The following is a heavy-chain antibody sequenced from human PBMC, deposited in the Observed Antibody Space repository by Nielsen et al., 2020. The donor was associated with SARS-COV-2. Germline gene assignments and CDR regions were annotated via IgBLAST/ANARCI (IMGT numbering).Heavy chain of an antibody. CDR2: IYYSGST. Sequence: SETLSLTCTVSGGSISSYHWSWIRQPPGKGLEWIGYIYYSGSTNYNPSLKSRVTISVDTSKNQFSLKLSSVTAADTAVYYCARGVTTVTMRFDYWGQGTLVTVSS. D-gene: IGHD4-17*01. CDR1: GGSISSYH. CDR3: ARGVTTVTMRFDY. J-gene: IGHJ4*02. V-gene: IGHV4-59*01.